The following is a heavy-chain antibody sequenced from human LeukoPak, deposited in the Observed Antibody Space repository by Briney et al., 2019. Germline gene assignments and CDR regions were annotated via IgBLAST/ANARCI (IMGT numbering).Heavy chain of an antibody. V-gene: IGHV1-8*01. CDR1: GYTFTSYD. CDR3: ASGHYDFWSGTRAWYYYGMDV. Sequence: GASVKVSCKASGYTFTSYDINWVRQATGQGLEWMGWMNPNSGNTGYAQKFQGRVTMTRNTSISTAYMELSSLRPEDTAVYYCASGHYDFWSGTRAWYYYGMDVWGQGTTVTVSS. J-gene: IGHJ6*02. CDR2: MNPNSGNT. D-gene: IGHD3-3*01.